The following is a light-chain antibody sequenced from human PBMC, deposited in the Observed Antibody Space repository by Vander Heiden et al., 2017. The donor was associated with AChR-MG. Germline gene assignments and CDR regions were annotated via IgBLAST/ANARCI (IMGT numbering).Light chain of an antibody. J-gene: IGLJ2*01. Sequence: QSLLTQPPSASGGPGSRVTISCSGSSSNIGSNTVNWYQQLPGTAPKLLIYSNNQRPSGVPDRFSGSKSGTSASLAISGLQSEDEADYYCAAWDDSLNGPVFGGGTKLTVL. V-gene: IGLV1-44*01. CDR2: SNN. CDR1: SSNIGSNT. CDR3: AAWDDSLNGPV.